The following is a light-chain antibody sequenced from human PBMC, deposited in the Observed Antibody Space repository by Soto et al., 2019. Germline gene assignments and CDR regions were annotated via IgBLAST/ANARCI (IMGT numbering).Light chain of an antibody. Sequence: EIVMTQSTATLSVSPGERATLSCRASQSVSSNLAWYQQKPGQAPRLLIYGASTRATGIPARFSGSGSGTEFTLTISSLQSEDCAVYYCQQHNNWPHTVGQGTKLEIK. V-gene: IGKV3-15*01. CDR3: QQHNNWPHT. CDR2: GAS. CDR1: QSVSSN. J-gene: IGKJ2*01.